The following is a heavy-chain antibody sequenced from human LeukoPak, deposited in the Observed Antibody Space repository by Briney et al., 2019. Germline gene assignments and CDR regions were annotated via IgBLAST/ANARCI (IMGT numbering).Heavy chain of an antibody. V-gene: IGHV1-8*01. Sequence: ASVKVSCKASGYTFTSYDINWVRQATGQGLEWMGWMNPNSGSTGYAQKFQGRVTMTRNTSISTAYMELSSLRSEDTAVYYCARKGRVCCTGNWFDPWGQGTLVTVSS. CDR3: ARKGRVCCTGNWFDP. J-gene: IGHJ5*02. CDR1: GYTFTSYD. CDR2: MNPNSGST. D-gene: IGHD2-8*01.